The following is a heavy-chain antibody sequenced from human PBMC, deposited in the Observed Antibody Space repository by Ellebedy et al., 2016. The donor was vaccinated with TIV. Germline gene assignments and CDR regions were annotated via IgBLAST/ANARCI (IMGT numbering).Heavy chain of an antibody. CDR3: ARDSAGSRGATTGFDY. V-gene: IGHV1-69*04. CDR2: IIPILGIA. D-gene: IGHD1-26*01. Sequence: AASVKVSCKASGGTFSSYAISWVRQAPGQGLEWMGRIIPILGIANYAQKFQGRVTITADKSTSTAYMELSSLRSEDTAVYYCARDSAGSRGATTGFDYWGQGTLVTVSS. J-gene: IGHJ4*02. CDR1: GGTFSSYA.